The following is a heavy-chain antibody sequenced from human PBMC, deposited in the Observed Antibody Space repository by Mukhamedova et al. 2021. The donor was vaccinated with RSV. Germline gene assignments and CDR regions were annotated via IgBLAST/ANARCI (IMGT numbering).Heavy chain of an antibody. V-gene: IGHV4-59*01. Sequence: GLEWIGYIYYSGRTNYNPSLKSRVTISVHTSKDQFSLRLSSVTAPDTAVYYCARVPPQNLRYCSSTSCYGALAFDIWGQGTMVTV. CDR2: IYYSGRT. CDR3: ARVPPQNLRYCSSTSCYGALAFDI. D-gene: IGHD2-2*01. J-gene: IGHJ3*02.